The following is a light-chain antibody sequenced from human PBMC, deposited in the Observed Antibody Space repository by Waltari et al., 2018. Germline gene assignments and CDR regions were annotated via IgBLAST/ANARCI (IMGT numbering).Light chain of an antibody. CDR3: AAWDDSLSGVV. V-gene: IGLV1-36*01. Sequence: QSVLTQPPSVSEAPRQRVTISCSGSSSNIGNNAVNWYQQLPGKAPKLLIYYDDRLPSGVSDRFSGSKSGTSASLAISGLQSEDEADYYWAAWDDSLSGVVFGGGTKLTVL. J-gene: IGLJ2*01. CDR1: SSNIGNNA. CDR2: YDD.